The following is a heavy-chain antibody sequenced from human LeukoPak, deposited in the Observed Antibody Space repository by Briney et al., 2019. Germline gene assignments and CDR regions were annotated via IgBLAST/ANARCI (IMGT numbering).Heavy chain of an antibody. CDR3: ARDGQFDLDY. CDR2: IYYSGST. D-gene: IGHD3/OR15-3a*01. J-gene: IGHJ4*02. CDR1: GGSISSSSYY. V-gene: IGHV4-61*01. Sequence: SETLSLTCTVSGGSISSSSYYWGWIRQPPGKGLEWIGYIYYSGSTNYNPSLKSRVTISVDTSKNQFSLKLSSVTAADTAVYYCARDGQFDLDYWGQGTLVTVSS.